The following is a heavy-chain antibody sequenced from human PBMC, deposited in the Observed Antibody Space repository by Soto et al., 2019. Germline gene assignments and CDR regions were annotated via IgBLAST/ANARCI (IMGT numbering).Heavy chain of an antibody. Sequence: VKVSCKASGYTFTSYYMHWVRQAPGQGLEWMGIINPSGGSTSYAQKFQGRVTMTRDTSTSTVYMELSSLGSEDTAVYYCARDPDYYDSSGSLTRFDPWGQGTLVTVSS. D-gene: IGHD3-22*01. CDR1: GYTFTSYY. V-gene: IGHV1-46*01. CDR3: ARDPDYYDSSGSLTRFDP. CDR2: INPSGGST. J-gene: IGHJ5*02.